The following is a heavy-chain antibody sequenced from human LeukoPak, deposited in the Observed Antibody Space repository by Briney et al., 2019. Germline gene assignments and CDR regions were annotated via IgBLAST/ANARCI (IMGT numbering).Heavy chain of an antibody. D-gene: IGHD3-3*01. CDR3: AKGLSRSYDFWSGGDFQH. Sequence: PGGSLRLSCAASGFTFSSYAMSWVRQAPGKGLEWVSAISGSGGSTYYADSVKGRFTISRDNSKNTLYLQMNSLRAEDTAVYYCAKGLSRSYDFWSGGDFQHWGQGTVVSVSS. CDR1: GFTFSSYA. J-gene: IGHJ1*01. CDR2: ISGSGGST. V-gene: IGHV3-23*01.